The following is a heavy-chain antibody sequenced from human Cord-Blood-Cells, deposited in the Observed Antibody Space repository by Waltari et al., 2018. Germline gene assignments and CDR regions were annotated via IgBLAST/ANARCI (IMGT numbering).Heavy chain of an antibody. J-gene: IGHJ4*02. D-gene: IGHD5-12*01. CDR2: INPNIGGT. CDR3: AGTPNSGYDYYFDY. V-gene: IGHV1-2*04. CDR1: GYTFTGYY. Sequence: QVQLVQSGAEVKKPGAPLKVSCKASGYTFTGYYMHWVRQAPGQGLEWMGWINPNIGGTNYAQKFQGWVTMTRDTSISTAYMELSRLRSDDTAVYYCAGTPNSGYDYYFDYWGQGTLVTVSS.